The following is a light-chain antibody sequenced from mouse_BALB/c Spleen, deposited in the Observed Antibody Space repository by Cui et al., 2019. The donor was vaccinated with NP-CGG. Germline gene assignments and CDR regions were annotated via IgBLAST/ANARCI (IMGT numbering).Light chain of an antibody. CDR2: GTN. J-gene: IGLJ1*01. CDR1: TGAVTTRNY. Sequence: QAGVSQECVCTTSPGETVTFTCRSSTGAVTTRNYANWVQEKPDHLFTGLIGGTNNRAPGVPARFSGSLIGDKAALTITGAQTEDETIYFCALWYSNHWVFGGGTKLTVL. V-gene: IGLV1*01. CDR3: ALWYSNHWV.